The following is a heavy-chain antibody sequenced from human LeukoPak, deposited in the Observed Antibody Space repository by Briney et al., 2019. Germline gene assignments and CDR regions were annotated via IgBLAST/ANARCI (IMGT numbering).Heavy chain of an antibody. CDR1: GFTFSSYA. D-gene: IGHD2-15*01. Sequence: PGGSLRLSCAASGFTFSSYAMSWVRQAPGKGLEWVSAISGSGGSTYYADSVKGRFPISRDNSKNTLYLQMNSLRAEDTAVYYCAKRLEGYCSGGSCYQSWDYWGQGTLVTVSS. CDR2: ISGSGGST. V-gene: IGHV3-23*01. J-gene: IGHJ4*02. CDR3: AKRLEGYCSGGSCYQSWDY.